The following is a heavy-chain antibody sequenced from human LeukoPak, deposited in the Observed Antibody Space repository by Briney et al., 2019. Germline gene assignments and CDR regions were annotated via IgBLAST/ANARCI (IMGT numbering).Heavy chain of an antibody. CDR3: AAVHDYGDPRSLGY. J-gene: IGHJ4*02. D-gene: IGHD4-17*01. V-gene: IGHV1-58*02. CDR1: GFTFTSSA. CDR2: IVVDSGNR. Sequence: TVKVPYKASGFTFTSSAMQWVRQARGQRLEWIGWIVVDSGNRNYAQKFQQRVTITRDMSTSTAYMELSSLRSEDTAVYYCAAVHDYGDPRSLGYWGQGTLVTVSS.